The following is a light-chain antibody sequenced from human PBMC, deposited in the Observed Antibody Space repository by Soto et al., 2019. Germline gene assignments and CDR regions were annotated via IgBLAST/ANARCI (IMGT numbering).Light chain of an antibody. CDR1: QSISSW. CDR2: KAS. J-gene: IGKJ1*01. CDR3: QQYNSYSPT. Sequence: DIQMTQSASTLSASVGDRVTITCRASQSISSWLAWYQQKPGKAPNLLIYKASSLESGVPSRFSGSGSGTEFTLTISSLQPDDFATYYCQQYNSYSPTFGQGTKVEVK. V-gene: IGKV1-5*03.